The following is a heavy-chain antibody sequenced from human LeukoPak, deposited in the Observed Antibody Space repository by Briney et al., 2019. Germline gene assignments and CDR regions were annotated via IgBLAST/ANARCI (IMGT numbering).Heavy chain of an antibody. CDR2: IIPIFGTA. CDR3: ARAQNYSSGWHAVPPPYYYYGMDV. CDR1: GGTFSSYA. D-gene: IGHD6-19*01. V-gene: IGHV1-69*13. Sequence: SVKVSCKASGGTFSSYAISWVRQAPGQGLEWMGGIIPIFGTANYAQKFQGRVTITADESTSTAYVELSSLRSEDTAVYYCARAQNYSSGWHAVPPPYYYYGMDVWGQGTTVTVSS. J-gene: IGHJ6*02.